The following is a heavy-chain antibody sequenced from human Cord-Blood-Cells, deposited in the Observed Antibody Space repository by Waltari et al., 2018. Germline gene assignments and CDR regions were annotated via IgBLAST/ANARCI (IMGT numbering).Heavy chain of an antibody. CDR2: IYYSGST. Sequence: QVQLQESGPGLVTPPETLSLTCTVAGGYTSSYSWSWIRQPLGQGLEWIGSIYYSGSTNYNPSLKSRVTISVDTSKNQFSLKLSSVTAADSAVYYCARGRCLRTHYGMDVWGQGTTVTVSS. CDR3: ARGRCLRTHYGMDV. J-gene: IGHJ6*02. CDR1: GGYTSSYS. D-gene: IGHD5-12*01. V-gene: IGHV4-59*01.